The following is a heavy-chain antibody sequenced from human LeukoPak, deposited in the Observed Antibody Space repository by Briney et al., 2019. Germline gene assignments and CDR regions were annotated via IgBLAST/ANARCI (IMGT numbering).Heavy chain of an antibody. J-gene: IGHJ5*02. D-gene: IGHD6-6*01. CDR3: ARCYSSSSYGWFDP. Sequence: SQTLSLTCTVSSGSISSSSYYWGWIRQPPGKGLEWIGSIYYSGSTYYNPSLKSRFTISVDTSKNQFSLKLSSVTAADTAVYYCARCYSSSSYGWFDPWGQGTLVTVSS. V-gene: IGHV4-39*07. CDR1: SGSISSSSYY. CDR2: IYYSGST.